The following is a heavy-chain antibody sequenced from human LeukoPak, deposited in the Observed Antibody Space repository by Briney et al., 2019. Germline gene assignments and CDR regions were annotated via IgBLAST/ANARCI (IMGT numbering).Heavy chain of an antibody. J-gene: IGHJ4*02. V-gene: IGHV4-59*12. Sequence: SETLSLTCTVSGGSISSYYWSWIRQPPGKGLEWIGYIYYSGSTNYNPSLKSRVTMSVDTSKNQFSLKLSSVTAADTAVYYCARDYGTYYYDSSGSYFDYWGQGTLVTVSS. CDR2: IYYSGST. CDR3: ARDYGTYYYDSSGSYFDY. CDR1: GGSISSYY. D-gene: IGHD3-22*01.